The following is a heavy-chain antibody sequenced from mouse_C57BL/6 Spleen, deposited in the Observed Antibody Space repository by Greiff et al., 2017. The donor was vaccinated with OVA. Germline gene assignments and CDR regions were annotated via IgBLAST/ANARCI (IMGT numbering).Heavy chain of an antibody. Sequence: QVQLKESGPGLVQPSQSLSITCTVSGFSLTSYGVHWVRQSPGKGLEWLGVIWSGGGTDYNAAFISRLSISKDNSKSQVFFKMNRLQADDAAIYYCARSYDYDRYYAMDYWGQGTSVTVSS. CDR2: IWSGGGT. D-gene: IGHD2-4*01. J-gene: IGHJ4*01. CDR1: GFSLTSYG. V-gene: IGHV2-2*01. CDR3: ARSYDYDRYYAMDY.